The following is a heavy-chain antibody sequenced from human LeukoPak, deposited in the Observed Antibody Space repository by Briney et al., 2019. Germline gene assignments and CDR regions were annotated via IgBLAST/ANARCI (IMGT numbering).Heavy chain of an antibody. Sequence: GGSLRLSCAASGFTFSSYAMSWVRQAPGKGLEWVSFISGGGDSTYYADSVKGRFTISRDNSKDMLYLQMNSLRAEDTGVYYCAKDGGGSRGAFDIWGQGTLVTVSS. J-gene: IGHJ4*02. D-gene: IGHD3-16*01. CDR3: AKDGGGSRGAFDI. V-gene: IGHV3-23*01. CDR1: GFTFSSYA. CDR2: ISGGGDST.